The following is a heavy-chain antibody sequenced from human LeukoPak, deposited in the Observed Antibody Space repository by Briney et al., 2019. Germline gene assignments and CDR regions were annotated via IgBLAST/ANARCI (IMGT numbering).Heavy chain of an antibody. CDR3: ARGAVATINALVSRLDY. CDR2: ISYDGSNK. CDR1: GFTFSSYA. Sequence: PGGSLRLSCAASGFTFSSYAMHWVRQAPGKGLEWVAVISYDGSNKYYEDSVKGRFTISRDNSKNTLYLQVNSLRLEDAAVFYCARGAVATINALVSRLDYWGQGTLVTLSS. J-gene: IGHJ4*02. V-gene: IGHV3-30-3*01. D-gene: IGHD5-12*01.